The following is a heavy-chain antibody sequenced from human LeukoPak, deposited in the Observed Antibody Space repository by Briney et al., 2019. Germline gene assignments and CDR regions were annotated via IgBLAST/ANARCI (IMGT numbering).Heavy chain of an antibody. V-gene: IGHV1-46*01. J-gene: IGHJ4*02. CDR1: GYTFTSYG. Sequence: ASVKVSCKASGYTFTSYGISWVRQAPGQGLEWMGIINPSGGSTSYAQKFQGRVTMTRDTSTSTVYMELSSLRSEDTAVYYCARDGRYCSSTSLCEIDYWGQGTLVTVSS. CDR3: ARDGRYCSSTSLCEIDY. CDR2: INPSGGST. D-gene: IGHD2-2*01.